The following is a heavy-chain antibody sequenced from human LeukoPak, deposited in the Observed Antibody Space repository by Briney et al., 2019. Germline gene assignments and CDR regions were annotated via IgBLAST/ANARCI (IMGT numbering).Heavy chain of an antibody. J-gene: IGHJ3*02. CDR3: ARDRGAFDI. D-gene: IGHD3-10*01. CDR2: IKQDGSEK. V-gene: IGHV3-7*05. Sequence: GGSLRLSCAASGFTLSTYWMSWVRQAPGKGLEGGANIKQDGSEKYYVDSVKGRFTIARDNAKNSLYLQMNSLRVEDTAVYYCARDRGAFDIWGQGTMVTVSS. CDR1: GFTLSTYW.